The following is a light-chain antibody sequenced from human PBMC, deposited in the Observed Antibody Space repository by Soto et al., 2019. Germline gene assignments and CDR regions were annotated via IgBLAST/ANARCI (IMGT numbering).Light chain of an antibody. V-gene: IGLV2-8*01. CDR1: SSDVGGYNY. CDR2: EVS. Sequence: QSALTQPPSASRSPGQSVTISCTGTSSDVGGYNYDSWYQQHPGKAPKLMIYEVSKRPSGVPDRFSGSKSGNTASLTVSGLQAEDEADYYCSSYAGSNNLGVFGGGTQLTVL. J-gene: IGLJ3*02. CDR3: SSYAGSNNLGV.